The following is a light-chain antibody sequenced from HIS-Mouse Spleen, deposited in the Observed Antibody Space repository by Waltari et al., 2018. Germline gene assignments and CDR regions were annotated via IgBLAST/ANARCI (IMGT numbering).Light chain of an antibody. V-gene: IGLV3-19*01. J-gene: IGLJ1*01. CDR3: NSRDSSGNHLSV. CDR2: GKN. CDR1: SLRSDN. Sequence: SSELTQAPAVSVALGQTVRITCQGDSLRSDNESWYQQKPGPAPVLVIYGKNNRPSGIPDRFSGSSSGNTASLTITGAQAEDEADYYCNSRDSSGNHLSVFGTGTKVTVL.